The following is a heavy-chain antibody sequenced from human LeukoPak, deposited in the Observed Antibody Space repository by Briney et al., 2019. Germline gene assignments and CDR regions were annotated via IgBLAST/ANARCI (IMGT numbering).Heavy chain of an antibody. CDR2: ISSSSSTI. J-gene: IGHJ4*02. CDR3: ARIYYYGSGSYPDY. D-gene: IGHD3-10*01. V-gene: IGHV3-48*01. Sequence: GSLRLSCAASGFTFSSYSMNWVRQAPGKGLEWGSYISSSSSTIYYADSVKGRFTISRDNAKNSLYLQMNSLRAEDTAVYYCARIYYYGSGSYPDYWGQGTLVTVSS. CDR1: GFTFSSYS.